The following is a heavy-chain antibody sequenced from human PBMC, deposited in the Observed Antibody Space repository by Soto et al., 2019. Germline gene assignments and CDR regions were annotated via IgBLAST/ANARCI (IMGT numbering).Heavy chain of an antibody. CDR2: ISWNSGSI. D-gene: IGHD3-3*01. J-gene: IGHJ5*02. CDR3: AKDSYYDFWSGYFNWFDP. Sequence: QSGGSLRLSCAASGFTFDDYAMHWVRQAPGKGLEWVSGISWNSGSIGYADSVKGRFTISRDNAKNSLYLQMNSLRAEDTALYYCAKDSYYDFWSGYFNWFDPWGQGTLVTVSS. CDR1: GFTFDDYA. V-gene: IGHV3-9*01.